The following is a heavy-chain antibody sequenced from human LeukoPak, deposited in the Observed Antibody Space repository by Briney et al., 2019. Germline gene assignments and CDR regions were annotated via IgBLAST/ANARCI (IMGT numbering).Heavy chain of an antibody. V-gene: IGHV4-39*01. CDR3: ARVNGILTGYYYYFDY. J-gene: IGHJ4*02. CDR1: GGSISSSSYY. Sequence: SETLSLTCTVSGGSISSSSYYWGWIRQPPGKGLERIGSIYYSGSTYYHPSLKSRVTISVDTSKYQFSLKLSSVTAADTAVYYCARVNGILTGYYYYFDYWGQGTLVTVSS. CDR2: IYYSGST. D-gene: IGHD3-9*01.